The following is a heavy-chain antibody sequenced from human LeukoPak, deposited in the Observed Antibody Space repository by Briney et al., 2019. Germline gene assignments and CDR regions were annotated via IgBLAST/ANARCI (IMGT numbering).Heavy chain of an antibody. CDR1: GFTFDDYA. CDR3: ARSQFDY. CDR2: ISWNSGSI. Sequence: GGSLRLSCAASGFTFDDYAMHWVRQAPGKGLEWVSGISWNSGSIGYADSVKGRFTISRDNAKNILYLQMNSLRAEDTAIYYCARSQFDYWGQGILVTVSS. V-gene: IGHV3-9*01. J-gene: IGHJ4*02.